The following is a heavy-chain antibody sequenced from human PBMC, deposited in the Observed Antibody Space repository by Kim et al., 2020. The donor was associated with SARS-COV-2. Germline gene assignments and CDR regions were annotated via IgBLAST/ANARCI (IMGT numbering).Heavy chain of an antibody. CDR1: GYTFTSYA. CDR3: ARDPAVVPAAGYYYGMDV. V-gene: IGHV1-3*01. D-gene: IGHD2-2*01. J-gene: IGHJ6*02. Sequence: ASVKVSCKASGYTFTSYAMHWVRQAPGQRLEWMGWINAGNGNTNYSQKFQGRVTITRDTSASTAYMELSSLRSEDTAVYYCARDPAVVPAAGYYYGMDVWGQGTTVTVSS. CDR2: INAGNGNT.